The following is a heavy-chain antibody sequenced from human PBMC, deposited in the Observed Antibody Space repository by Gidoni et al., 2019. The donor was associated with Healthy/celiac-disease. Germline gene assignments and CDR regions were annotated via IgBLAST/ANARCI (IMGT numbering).Heavy chain of an antibody. D-gene: IGHD2-2*01. Sequence: QVQLVEPGGGVVQPERALRISCAAAGVTFSSCGMNRVLQAPVKGREWVAVIWYDGSNKYDADSVKGRFTIARDTSKNTLYLQMNSLRAEDTAVYYCARDQAVPAATGSRGSRYRSYWYFDLWGRGTLVTVSS. J-gene: IGHJ2*01. CDR1: GVTFSSCG. V-gene: IGHV3-33*01. CDR2: IWYDGSNK. CDR3: ARDQAVPAATGSRGSRYRSYWYFDL.